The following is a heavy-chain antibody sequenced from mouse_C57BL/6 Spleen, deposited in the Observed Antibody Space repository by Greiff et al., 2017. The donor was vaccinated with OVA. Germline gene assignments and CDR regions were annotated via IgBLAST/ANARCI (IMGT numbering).Heavy chain of an antibody. CDR2: IYPGDGDT. J-gene: IGHJ4*01. CDR3: ARGGTVVVAYYAMDY. Sequence: VQLVESGPELVKPGASVKISCKASGYAFSSSWMNWVKQRPGKGLEWIGRIYPGDGDTNYNGKFKGKATLTADKSSSTAYMQLSSLTSEDSAVYFCARGGTVVVAYYAMDYWGQGTSVTVSS. CDR1: GYAFSSSW. V-gene: IGHV1-82*01. D-gene: IGHD1-1*01.